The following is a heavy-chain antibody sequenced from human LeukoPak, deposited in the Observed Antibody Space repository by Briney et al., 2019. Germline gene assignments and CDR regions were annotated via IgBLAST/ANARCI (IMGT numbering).Heavy chain of an antibody. CDR2: INPNSGGT. CDR1: GYSLTELS. D-gene: IGHD1-20*01. CDR3: ARDLKIITGTTRGI. V-gene: IGHV1-2*02. Sequence: ASVKVSCKVSGYSLTELSMYWVRQAPGQGLEWMGWINPNSGGTNYAQKFQGRVTMTRDTSISTAYMELSRLRSDDTAVYYCARDLKIITGTTRGIWGQGTMVTVSS. J-gene: IGHJ3*02.